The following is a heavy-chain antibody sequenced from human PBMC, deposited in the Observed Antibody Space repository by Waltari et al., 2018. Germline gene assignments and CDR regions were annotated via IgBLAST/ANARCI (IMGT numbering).Heavy chain of an antibody. J-gene: IGHJ5*02. D-gene: IGHD2-2*01. CDR2: IYSSGST. CDR1: GGSISHNY. Sequence: QVQLQESGPGLVKPWETLSLTCTVSGGSISHNYWSWIRQPAGKGLEWIGRIYSSGSTNYNPSLKSRVTMSVDRSKKEFSLRLSSVTAADTAMYFCARGGGAAQNIEVVPVERYNRFDPWGQGTLVIVSS. CDR3: ARGGGAAQNIEVVPVERYNRFDP. V-gene: IGHV4-4*07.